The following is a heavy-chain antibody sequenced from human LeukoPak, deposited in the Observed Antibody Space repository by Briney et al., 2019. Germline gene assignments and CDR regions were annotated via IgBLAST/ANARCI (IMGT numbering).Heavy chain of an antibody. D-gene: IGHD2-21*02. CDR1: GFTFSDYW. V-gene: IGHV3-7*01. CDR2: VKQDGSEK. Sequence: PGGSLRLSCAASGFTFSDYWMSWVRQAPRKGLEWVANVKQDGSEKYYVDSVKVRFTISRDNAKNSLYLQMNSLRAEDTAVYYCARDPYCGSDGCYYVYWGPGTLVTVSS. CDR3: ARDPYCGSDGCYYVY. J-gene: IGHJ4*02.